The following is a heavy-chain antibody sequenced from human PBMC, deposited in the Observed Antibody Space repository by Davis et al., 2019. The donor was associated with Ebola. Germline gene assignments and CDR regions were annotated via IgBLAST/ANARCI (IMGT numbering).Heavy chain of an antibody. V-gene: IGHV4-34*01. CDR1: GGSFSGYY. J-gene: IGHJ6*04. CDR3: ARGGGQWLVLYYYGMDV. D-gene: IGHD6-19*01. Sequence: MPSETLSLTCAVYGGSFSGYYWSWIRQPPGKGLEWIGEINHSGSTNYNPSLKSRVTISVDTSKNQFSLKLSSVTAADTAVYYCARGGGQWLVLYYYGMDVWGKGTTVTVSS. CDR2: INHSGST.